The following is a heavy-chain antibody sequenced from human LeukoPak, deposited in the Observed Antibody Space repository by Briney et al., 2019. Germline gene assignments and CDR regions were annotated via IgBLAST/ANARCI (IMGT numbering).Heavy chain of an antibody. J-gene: IGHJ3*02. CDR1: GYTFTSYG. CDR3: AKTSGSVLRYFDWNLGAFDI. V-gene: IGHV1-18*01. D-gene: IGHD3-9*01. Sequence: ASVKVSCKASGYTFTSYGISWVRQAPGQGLEWMGWISAYNGNTNYAQKLQGRVTMTTDTSTSTAYMELRSLRSDDTAVYYCAKTSGSVLRYFDWNLGAFDIWGQGTMVTVSS. CDR2: ISAYNGNT.